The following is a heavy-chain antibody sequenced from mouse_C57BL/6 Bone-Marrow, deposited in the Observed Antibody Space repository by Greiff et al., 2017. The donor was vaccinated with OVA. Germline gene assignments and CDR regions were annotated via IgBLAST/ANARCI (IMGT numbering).Heavy chain of an antibody. Sequence: DVHLVESGAELVRPGASVKLSCTASGFNIKDDYMHWVKQRPEQGLEWIGWIDPENGDTEYASKFQGKATITADTSSNTAYLQLSSLTSEDTAVYYCTHYYGSSWFAYWGQGTLVTVSA. D-gene: IGHD1-1*01. CDR1: GFNIKDDY. CDR3: THYYGSSWFAY. CDR2: IDPENGDT. V-gene: IGHV14-4*01. J-gene: IGHJ3*01.